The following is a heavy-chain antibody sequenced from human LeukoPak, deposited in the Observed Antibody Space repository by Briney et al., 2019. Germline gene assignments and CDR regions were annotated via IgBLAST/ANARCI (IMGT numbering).Heavy chain of an antibody. CDR1: GGSISSSTYY. Sequence: PSETLSLTRTVSGGSISSSTYYWGWIRQPPGKGLEWIGSIYYSGSTYYNPSLKSRVTISVDTSKNQFSLKLSSVTAADTAVYYCARVSYYYDSSGYYLLLHYFDYWGQGTLVTVSS. J-gene: IGHJ4*02. CDR2: IYYSGST. V-gene: IGHV4-39*07. D-gene: IGHD3-22*01. CDR3: ARVSYYYDSSGYYLLLHYFDY.